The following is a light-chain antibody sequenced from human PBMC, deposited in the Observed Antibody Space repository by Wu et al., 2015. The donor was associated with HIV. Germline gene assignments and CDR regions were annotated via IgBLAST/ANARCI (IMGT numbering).Light chain of an antibody. Sequence: DIQMTQSPSSLSASVGDRVTFTCRASQNIGNHLNWFQQKRGKAPKLLIFAESNLQSGVPSRFSGSGSGTDFTLTISRMEPEDFAVYYCQHYVSSSYTFGQGTKLEX. CDR1: QNIGNH. CDR3: QHYVSSSYT. V-gene: IGKV1-39*01. CDR2: AES. J-gene: IGKJ2*01.